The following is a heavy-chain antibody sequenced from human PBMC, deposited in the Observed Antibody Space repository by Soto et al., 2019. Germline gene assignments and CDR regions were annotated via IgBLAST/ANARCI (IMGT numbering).Heavy chain of an antibody. CDR2: FSPIFGAP. CDR3: ARRGLSSSSTFRYFYYGMDA. CDR1: GGTFSSYS. J-gene: IGHJ6*02. Sequence: GASVKVSCKASGGTFSSYSFSWVRQAPGQGLECMGGFSPIFGAPNYAQNFLDRVTITADEFTSTAYMELSSLRSEDTAVYYCARRGLSSSSTFRYFYYGMDAWGQGTTVTVSS. D-gene: IGHD6-6*01. V-gene: IGHV1-69*13.